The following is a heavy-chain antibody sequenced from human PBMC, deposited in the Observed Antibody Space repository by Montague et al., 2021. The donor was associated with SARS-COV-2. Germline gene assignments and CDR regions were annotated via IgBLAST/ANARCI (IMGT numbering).Heavy chain of an antibody. J-gene: IGHJ5*02. CDR1: GFTFSSYSMN. CDR2: IYYSGST. Sequence: LRLSCAASGFTFSSYSMNWVRQPPGKGLEWIGSIYYSGSTYYNPSLKSRVTISVDTSKNQFSLKLSSVAAADTAVYYCARPVSYYDILSSSTNWFDPWGQGTLVTVSS. V-gene: IGHV4-39*01. D-gene: IGHD3-9*01. CDR3: ARPVSYYDILSSSTNWFDP.